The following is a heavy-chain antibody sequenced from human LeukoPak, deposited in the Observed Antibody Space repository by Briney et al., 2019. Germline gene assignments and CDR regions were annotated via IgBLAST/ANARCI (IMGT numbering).Heavy chain of an antibody. Sequence: ASVTVSFTSSVYTFTNYDINWVGQATGQGLEWMGWMNPNSGNTGYAQKFQGRVTMTKNASITTAYIELSSLTSEDTAVYYCARALSWTTQSYYYMDVWGKGTTVTVSS. CDR3: ARALSWTTQSYYYMDV. V-gene: IGHV1-8*01. CDR2: MNPNSGNT. J-gene: IGHJ6*03. D-gene: IGHD3/OR15-3a*01. CDR1: VYTFTNYD.